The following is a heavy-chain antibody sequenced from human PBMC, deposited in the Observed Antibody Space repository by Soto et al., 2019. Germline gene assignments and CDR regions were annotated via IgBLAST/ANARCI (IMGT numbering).Heavy chain of an antibody. J-gene: IGHJ3*01. D-gene: IGHD3-3*01. CDR3: AKDQERDHGVFDL. CDR2: ISYDGGKE. Sequence: QVQLVESGGGVVQPGRSLRLSCAASGLTFSRYGMHWVRQAPGKGLEWVALISYDGGKEYYVDSVKGRFTISRDNSKNTLYLQMNSLRAEDTAVYYCAKDQERDHGVFDLWGQGTMVTVSS. V-gene: IGHV3-30*18. CDR1: GLTFSRYG.